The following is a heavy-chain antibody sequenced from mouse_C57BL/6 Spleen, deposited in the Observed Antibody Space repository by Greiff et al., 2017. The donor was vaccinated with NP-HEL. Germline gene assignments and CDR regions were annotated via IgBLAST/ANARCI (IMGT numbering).Heavy chain of an antibody. Sequence: EVKLVESGGGLVKPGGSLKLSCAASGFTFSSYAMSWVRQTPEKRLEWVATISDGGSYTYYPDNVKGRFTISRDNAKNNLYLQMSHLKSEDTAMYYCARDEGLRRGAIGDYWGQGTLVTVSA. V-gene: IGHV5-4*01. CDR2: ISDGGSYT. CDR1: GFTFSSYA. J-gene: IGHJ3*01. CDR3: ARDEGLRRGAIGDY. D-gene: IGHD2-4*01.